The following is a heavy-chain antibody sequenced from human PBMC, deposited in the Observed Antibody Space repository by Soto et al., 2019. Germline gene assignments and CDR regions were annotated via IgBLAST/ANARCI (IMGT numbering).Heavy chain of an antibody. V-gene: IGHV5-51*01. J-gene: IGHJ5*02. Sequence: GESLKISCKGSGYSFTSNWIGWVRQMPGKGLEWMGIIYPSDSDTRYSPSFQGQVTISADKSISTAYLQWSSLKASDTAMYYCARLVRYFDWSLNWFDPWGQGTLVTVSS. CDR3: ARLVRYFDWSLNWFDP. CDR2: IYPSDSDT. D-gene: IGHD3-9*01. CDR1: GYSFTSNW.